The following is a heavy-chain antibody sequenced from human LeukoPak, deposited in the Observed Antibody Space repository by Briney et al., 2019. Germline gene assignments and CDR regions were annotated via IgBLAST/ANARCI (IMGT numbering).Heavy chain of an antibody. CDR1: GFTFTSSS. CDR3: AAVFGSGYYYYFDY. J-gene: IGHJ4*02. D-gene: IGHD3-22*01. CDR2: IAVGSGNT. V-gene: IGHV1-58*02. Sequence: ASVKVSCKASGFTFTSSSMQWVRQAHGQRLEWIGWIAVGSGNTNYAQKFQGRVTITRDMSTSTAYMELSSLGSEDTAVYYCAAVFGSGYYYYFDYWGRGTLVTVSS.